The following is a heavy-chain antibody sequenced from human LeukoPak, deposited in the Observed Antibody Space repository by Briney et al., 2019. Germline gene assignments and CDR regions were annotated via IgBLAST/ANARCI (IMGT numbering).Heavy chain of an antibody. V-gene: IGHV4-59*12. CDR1: GGSISSYY. D-gene: IGHD6-19*01. CDR2: IYYSGST. CDR3: ARLAVAGDYYYYYMDV. Sequence: SETLSLTCTVSGGSISSYYWSWIRQPPGKGLEWIGYIYYSGSTNYNPSLKSRVTISVDTSKNQFSLKLSSVTAADTAVYYCARLAVAGDYYYYYMDVWGKGTTVTISS. J-gene: IGHJ6*03.